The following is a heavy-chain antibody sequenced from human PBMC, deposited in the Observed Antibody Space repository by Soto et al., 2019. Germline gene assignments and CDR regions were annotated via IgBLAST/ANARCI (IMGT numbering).Heavy chain of an antibody. Sequence: GGSLRLSCAASGFTFSSYAMHWVRQTPGKGLEWVAVISYDGSNKYYADSVKGRFTISRDNSKNTLYLQMNSLRAEDTAVYYCARTGVVTIWDAFDIWGQGTMVTVS. CDR2: ISYDGSNK. J-gene: IGHJ3*02. D-gene: IGHD3-3*01. CDR3: ARTGVVTIWDAFDI. V-gene: IGHV3-30-3*01. CDR1: GFTFSSYA.